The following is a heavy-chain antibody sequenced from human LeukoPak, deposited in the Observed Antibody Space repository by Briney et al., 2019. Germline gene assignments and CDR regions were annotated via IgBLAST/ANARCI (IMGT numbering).Heavy chain of an antibody. Sequence: GGSLRLSCAASGFTVSSNYMSWVRQAPGKGLEWVSYISSSGSSKHYADSVKGRFTISRDNANNSLFLQMNSLRAEDTAVYYCAREGGSVDWFDPWGQGTLVTVSS. CDR3: AREGGSVDWFDP. J-gene: IGHJ5*02. V-gene: IGHV3-11*04. D-gene: IGHD1-26*01. CDR2: ISSSGSSK. CDR1: GFTVSSNY.